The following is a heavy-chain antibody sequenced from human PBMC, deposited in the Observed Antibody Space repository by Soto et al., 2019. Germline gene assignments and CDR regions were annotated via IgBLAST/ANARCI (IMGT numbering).Heavy chain of an antibody. D-gene: IGHD3-22*01. J-gene: IGHJ5*02. V-gene: IGHV1-18*01. CDR1: GYTFTSYG. CDR3: ARTDYYDSSGYFHWFDP. Sequence: ASVKVSCKASGYTFTSYGISWVRQAPGQGLEWMGWISAYNGNTNYAQKLQGRVTMTTDTSTSTAYMELRSLRSDDTAVYYCARTDYYDSSGYFHWFDPWGQGTLVTVSS. CDR2: ISAYNGNT.